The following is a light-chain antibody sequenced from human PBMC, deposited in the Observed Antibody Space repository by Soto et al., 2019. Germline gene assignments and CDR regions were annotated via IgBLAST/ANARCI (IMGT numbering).Light chain of an antibody. J-gene: IGKJ1*01. CDR2: AAS. V-gene: IGKV1-8*01. Sequence: AIRMTQSPSSLSASTGDRVTITCRASQGISSYLAWYQQKPGKAPKLLIYAASTFQSGVPSRFSGSGSGTDFTLTISCLQSEDFATYYCQQYYSYPQTFGQGTKVDIK. CDR3: QQYYSYPQT. CDR1: QGISSY.